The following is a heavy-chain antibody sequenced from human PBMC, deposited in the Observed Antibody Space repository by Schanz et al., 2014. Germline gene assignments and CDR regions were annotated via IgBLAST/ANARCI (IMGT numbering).Heavy chain of an antibody. CDR2: ISSSSSYT. CDR1: GFIFNDYY. J-gene: IGHJ4*02. CDR3: ARDDNRDGYNLLDY. Sequence: QVQLVESGGGLVKPGGSLRLSCAASGFIFNDYYMNWIRQAPGKGLEWVSYISSSSSYTNYADSVKGRFTISRDNAKNSLYLQMNSLRAEDTAVYYCARDDNRDGYNLLDYWGQGTLVTVSS. V-gene: IGHV3-11*06. D-gene: IGHD5-12*01.